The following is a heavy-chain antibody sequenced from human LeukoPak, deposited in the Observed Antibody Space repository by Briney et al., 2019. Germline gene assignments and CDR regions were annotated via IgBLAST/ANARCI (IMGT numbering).Heavy chain of an antibody. CDR3: VRDFSNYVAFFDS. V-gene: IGHV3-30*02. Sequence: SGGSRRLSCSTSGFTFRNHGMHWVRQAPGKGLEWVAFIRYDERQEFYADSVKGRFTISRDNSKSTLYLQMGSLRTEDTAVYYCVRDFSNYVAFFDSWGQGVLVIVSS. J-gene: IGHJ4*02. CDR2: IRYDERQE. CDR1: GFTFRNHG. D-gene: IGHD4-11*01.